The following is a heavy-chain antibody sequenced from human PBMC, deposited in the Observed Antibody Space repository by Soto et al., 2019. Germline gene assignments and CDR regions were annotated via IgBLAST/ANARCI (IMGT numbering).Heavy chain of an antibody. Sequence: PGGSLRLSCAASGFTFSSYGMHWVRQAPGKGLEWVAVISYDGSNKYYADSVKGRFTISRDNSKNTLYLQMNSLRAEDTAVYYCAKDKVVVITTHYWGQGTLVTVSS. CDR1: GFTFSSYG. J-gene: IGHJ4*02. V-gene: IGHV3-30*18. D-gene: IGHD3-22*01. CDR2: ISYDGSNK. CDR3: AKDKVVVITTHY.